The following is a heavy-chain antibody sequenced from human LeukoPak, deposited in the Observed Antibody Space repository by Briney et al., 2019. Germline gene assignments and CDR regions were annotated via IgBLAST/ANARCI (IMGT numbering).Heavy chain of an antibody. J-gene: IGHJ4*02. D-gene: IGHD3-22*01. V-gene: IGHV3-30*03. CDR3: ARDSSGYYPEFLFDY. CDR2: ISYDGSNK. Sequence: GGSLRLSCAASGMSFSSYEMNWVRQAPGKGLEWVAVISYDGSNKYYADSVKGRFTISRDNSKNTLYLQMNSLRAEDTAVYYCARDSSGYYPEFLFDYWGQGTLVTVSS. CDR1: GMSFSSYE.